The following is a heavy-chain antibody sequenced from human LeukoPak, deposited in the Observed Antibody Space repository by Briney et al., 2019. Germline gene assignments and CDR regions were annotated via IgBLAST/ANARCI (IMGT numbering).Heavy chain of an antibody. CDR1: GDSVSNKNTA. Sequence: SQTLSLTCDISGDSVSNKNTAWDWIRQSPSRGLEWLGRTYYRSKWYNDYAVAVKSRITINPDTSKNQFALQLNSVTPEDTAVYYCARESSLGGYFDYWGQGTLVTVSS. J-gene: IGHJ4*02. CDR2: TYYRSKWYN. D-gene: IGHD3-10*01. CDR3: ARESSLGGYFDY. V-gene: IGHV6-1*01.